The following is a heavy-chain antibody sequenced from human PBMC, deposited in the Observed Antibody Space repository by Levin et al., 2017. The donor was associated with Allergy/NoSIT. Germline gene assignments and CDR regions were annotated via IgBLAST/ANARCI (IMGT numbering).Heavy chain of an antibody. CDR2: ISSDGRKK. J-gene: IGHJ3*02. D-gene: IGHD6-19*01. CDR1: GFTFSRYG. CDR3: AKDVYGSGWYPLGNDAFEM. V-gene: IGHV3-30*18. Sequence: GESLKISCAASGFTFSRYGMHWVRQAPGKGLEWVAVISSDGRKKFYADSVKGRFTISRDNSKKTLDLQMNSLRAEDTAVYYCAKDVYGSGWYPLGNDAFEMWGQGTKVSVSS.